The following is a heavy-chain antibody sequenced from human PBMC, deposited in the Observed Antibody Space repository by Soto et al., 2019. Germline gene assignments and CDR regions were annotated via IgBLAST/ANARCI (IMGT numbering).Heavy chain of an antibody. D-gene: IGHD3-10*01. Sequence: PSETLSLTCAVYGGSFSGYYWSWIRQPPGKGLEWIGEINHSGSTNYNPSLKSRVTISVDTSKNQFSLKLSSVTAADTAVYYCARESVTMVRGVIIPNWFDPWGQGTLVTVSS. V-gene: IGHV4-34*01. CDR2: INHSGST. CDR3: ARESVTMVRGVIIPNWFDP. J-gene: IGHJ5*02. CDR1: GGSFSGYY.